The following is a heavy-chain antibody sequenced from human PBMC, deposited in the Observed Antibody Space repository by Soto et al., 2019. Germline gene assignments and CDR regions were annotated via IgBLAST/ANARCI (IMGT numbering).Heavy chain of an antibody. CDR3: ARGGHVGVVTAALDY. D-gene: IGHD2-21*02. CDR1: GDTFTDYY. J-gene: IGHJ4*02. V-gene: IGHV1-46*01. CDR2: VNPSGGHT. Sequence: QVQLMQSGAEVKKPGASVKVSCKASGDTFTDYYIHWVRQAPGQGLEWMGTVNPSGGHTTYAQHFLGRVTMTRDTSTSTIYMELTSLTSDDTAIYYCARGGHVGVVTAALDYWGQGTLVTVSS.